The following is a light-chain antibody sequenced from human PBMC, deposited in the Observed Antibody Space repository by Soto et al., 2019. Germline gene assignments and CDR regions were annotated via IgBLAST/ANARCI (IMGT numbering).Light chain of an antibody. CDR2: DAS. CDR3: QQYGSSPLT. CDR1: QSVSTY. V-gene: IGKV3-20*01. Sequence: ETVLTQSPATLSLSPGESATLSCRASQSVSTYLAWYQQKPGQAPRLLIYDASNRVTGIPARFRGSGSGTDFTLTISRLETEDCAVYYCQQYGSSPLTFGQGTRLEI. J-gene: IGKJ5*01.